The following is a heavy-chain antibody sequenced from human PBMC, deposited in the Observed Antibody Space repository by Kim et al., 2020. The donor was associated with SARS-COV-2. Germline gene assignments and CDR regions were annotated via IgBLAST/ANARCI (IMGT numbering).Heavy chain of an antibody. Sequence: SVKVSCKASGGTFSSYAISWVRQAPGQGLEWMGGIIPIFGTPNYAQKFQVRITITADESTRTAYMELSSLRSEDTAVYYCARDTGLGYCGSTNCSSFDYWGQGTLVTVSS. V-gene: IGHV1-69*13. CDR1: GGTFSSYA. D-gene: IGHD2-2*01. J-gene: IGHJ4*02. CDR2: IIPIFGTP. CDR3: ARDTGLGYCGSTNCSSFDY.